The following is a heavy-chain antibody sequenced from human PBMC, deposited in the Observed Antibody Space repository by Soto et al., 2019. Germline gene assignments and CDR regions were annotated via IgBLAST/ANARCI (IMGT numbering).Heavy chain of an antibody. CDR2: INAGNGNT. V-gene: IGHV1-3*01. CDR3: ARGGSSTTPRRFDP. D-gene: IGHD2-15*01. CDR1: GYTFTSYA. Sequence: ASVKVSCKASGYTFTSYAMHWVRQAPGQRREWMGWINAGNGNTKYSQKFQGRVTITRDTSASTAYMELSSLRSEDTAVCYCARGGSSTTPRRFDPWGQGTLVTVSS. J-gene: IGHJ5*02.